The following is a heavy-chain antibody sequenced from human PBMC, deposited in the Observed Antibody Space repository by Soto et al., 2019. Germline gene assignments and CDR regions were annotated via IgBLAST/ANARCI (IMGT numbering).Heavy chain of an antibody. CDR3: ARELTSRQGITIFGVVTPRYYYYGMDV. Sequence: SVKVSCKASGGTFSSYAISWVRQAPGQGLEWMGGIIPTFGTANYAQKFQGRVTITADESTSTAYTELSSLRSEDTAVYYCARELTSRQGITIFGVVTPRYYYYGMDVWGQGTTVTVSS. CDR2: IIPTFGTA. D-gene: IGHD3-3*01. V-gene: IGHV1-69*13. J-gene: IGHJ6*02. CDR1: GGTFSSYA.